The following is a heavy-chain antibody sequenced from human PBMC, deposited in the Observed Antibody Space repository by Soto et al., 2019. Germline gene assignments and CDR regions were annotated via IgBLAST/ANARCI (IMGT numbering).Heavy chain of an antibody. Sequence: QVQLVESGGGVVQPGRSLRLSCAASGFTFSSYGMDWVRQAPGKGLEWVAVIWYDGSNKYYADSVKGRFTISRDNSKNMLYLQMNSLRAEDTAVYYCASEVQYCGGDCYLDYWGQGTLVTVSS. CDR3: ASEVQYCGGDCYLDY. D-gene: IGHD2-21*02. CDR1: GFTFSSYG. V-gene: IGHV3-33*01. CDR2: IWYDGSNK. J-gene: IGHJ4*02.